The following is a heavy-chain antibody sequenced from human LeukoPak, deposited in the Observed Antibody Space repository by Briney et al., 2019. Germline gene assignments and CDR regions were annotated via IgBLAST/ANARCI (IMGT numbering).Heavy chain of an antibody. CDR3: ARGPKYISATGPYYFDY. V-gene: IGHV3-48*03. CDR2: IGSSDSTT. Sequence: PGGSLRLSCAASGFTFSSYEMNWVRQAPGKGLEWLSYIGSSDSTTHYADSVKGRFTISRDNAKNSMYLQMYSLRAEDTAVYYCARGPKYISATGPYYFDYWGQGTPVTVSS. D-gene: IGHD6-13*01. CDR1: GFTFSSYE. J-gene: IGHJ4*02.